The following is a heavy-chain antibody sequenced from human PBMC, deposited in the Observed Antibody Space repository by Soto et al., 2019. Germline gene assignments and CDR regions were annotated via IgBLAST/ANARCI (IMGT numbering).Heavy chain of an antibody. Sequence: SETLSLTCTVSGGSISSYYWSWIRQPPGKGLEWIGYIYYSGSTNYNPSLKSRVTISVDTSKNQFSLKLSSVTAADTAVYYCARLRKYYGGNPGYWLAPWGQGTLVTVSS. CDR3: ARLRKYYGGNPGYWLAP. CDR2: IYYSGST. CDR1: GGSISSYY. V-gene: IGHV4-59*08. D-gene: IGHD4-17*01. J-gene: IGHJ5*02.